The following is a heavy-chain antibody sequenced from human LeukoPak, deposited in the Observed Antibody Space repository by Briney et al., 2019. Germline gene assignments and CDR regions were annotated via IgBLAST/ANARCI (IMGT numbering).Heavy chain of an antibody. D-gene: IGHD1-7*01. CDR2: IYYSGSI. J-gene: IGHJ6*02. CDR3: ARDNRNYGSSVDV. V-gene: IGHV4-59*01. Sequence: SETLSLTCTVSGGSISSYYWSWIRQPPGKGLEWIGYIYYSGSINYNPSLKSRVTISVDTSKNQFSLKLSSVTAADTAVYYCARDNRNYGSSVDVWGQGTTVTVSS. CDR1: GGSISSYY.